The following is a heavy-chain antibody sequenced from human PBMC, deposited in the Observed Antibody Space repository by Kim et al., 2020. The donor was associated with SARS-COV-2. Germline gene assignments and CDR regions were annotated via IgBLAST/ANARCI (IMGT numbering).Heavy chain of an antibody. CDR1: GYTFTGYY. CDR2: INPNSGGT. V-gene: IGHV1-2*04. CDR3: ARAGAVVPAADHRSAKYYYGMDV. D-gene: IGHD2-2*01. J-gene: IGHJ6*02. Sequence: ASVKVSCKASGYTFTGYYMHWVRQAPGQGLEWMGWINPNSGGTNYAQKFQGWVTMTRDTSISTAYMELSRLRSDDTAVYYCARAGAVVPAADHRSAKYYYGMDVWGQGTTVTVSS.